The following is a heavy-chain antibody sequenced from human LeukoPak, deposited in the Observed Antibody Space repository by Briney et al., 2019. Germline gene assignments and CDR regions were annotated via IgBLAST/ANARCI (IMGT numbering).Heavy chain of an antibody. Sequence: PGRSLRLSCAASGFTFSSYAMSWVRQAPGKGLEWVSAISGSGGSTYYADSVKGRFSISRDNSKNTLYLQMNSLRAEDTAVYHCAKGKWELHGFDYWGQGTLVTVSS. CDR1: GFTFSSYA. D-gene: IGHD1-26*01. V-gene: IGHV3-23*01. CDR2: ISGSGGST. J-gene: IGHJ4*02. CDR3: AKGKWELHGFDY.